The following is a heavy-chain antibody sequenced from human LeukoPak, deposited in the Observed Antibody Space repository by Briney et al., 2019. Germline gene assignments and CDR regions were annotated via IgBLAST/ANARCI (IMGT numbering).Heavy chain of an antibody. J-gene: IGHJ4*02. CDR3: AKGPSTVTRPFDY. Sequence: PGGSLRLSCGACVFTFSSYAMTWVRQAPGKGLEWVSAISGSGGSTYYADSVKGRFTISRDNYKNTLYLQMNSLRVEDTAVYYCAKGPSTVTRPFDYWGQGTLVTVSS. V-gene: IGHV3-23*01. D-gene: IGHD4-17*01. CDR2: ISGSGGST. CDR1: VFTFSSYA.